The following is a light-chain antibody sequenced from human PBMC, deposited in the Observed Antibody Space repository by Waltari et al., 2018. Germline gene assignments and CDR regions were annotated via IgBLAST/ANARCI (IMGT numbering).Light chain of an antibody. CDR3: SSHANTYNFAHVV. J-gene: IGLJ2*01. V-gene: IGLV2-23*02. Sequence: QSALTQPASVSGSPGQSITISCTGTSSDIGTYNYVSWYQQLPGKAPTMMMYEVTKRPSWVSYRFSGSKSGNTASLTISGLRAEDEADYYCSSHANTYNFAHVVFGGGTKLTVL. CDR2: EVT. CDR1: SSDIGTYNY.